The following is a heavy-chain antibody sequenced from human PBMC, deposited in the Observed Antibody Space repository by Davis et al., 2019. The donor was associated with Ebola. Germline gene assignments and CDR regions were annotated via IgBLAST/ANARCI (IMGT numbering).Heavy chain of an antibody. V-gene: IGHV1-18*04. CDR3: ARAQFPTTSDH. CDR1: GYTFTNYG. J-gene: IGHJ4*02. Sequence: AASVKVSCKTSGYTFTNYGITWVRQAPGQGLEWMGWINPHNGNTNYAQNVQGRVTMTTDTSTSTAYMEVGSLRSDDTAMYYCARAQFPTTSDHWGQGTLVTVSS. D-gene: IGHD1-1*01. CDR2: INPHNGNT.